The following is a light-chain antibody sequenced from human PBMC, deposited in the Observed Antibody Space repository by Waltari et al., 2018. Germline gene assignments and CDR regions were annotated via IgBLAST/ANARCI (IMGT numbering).Light chain of an antibody. CDR2: DAS. CDR3: QQYDNLPYT. V-gene: IGKV1-33*01. CDR1: QDISNY. Sequence: DIQMTQSPSSLSASVGDRVPLTCQASQDISNYLNWYQQKPGKAPKLLIYDASTLETGVPSRFSGSGSGTDFTFTISSLQPEDIATYYCQQYDNLPYTFGQGTKLEIK. J-gene: IGKJ2*01.